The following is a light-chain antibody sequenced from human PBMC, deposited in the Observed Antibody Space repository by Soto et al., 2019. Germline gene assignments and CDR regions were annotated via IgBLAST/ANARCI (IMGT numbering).Light chain of an antibody. CDR3: QHYNSYSEA. J-gene: IGKJ1*01. Sequence: DIQMTQSHSTLSGSVGDRVTITCRASQTISSWLAWYQQKPGKAPKLLIYKASTLKSGVPSRFSGSGSGTEFTHTISSRQPDDFATYYCQHYNSYSEAFGQGTKVELK. V-gene: IGKV1-5*03. CDR2: KAS. CDR1: QTISSW.